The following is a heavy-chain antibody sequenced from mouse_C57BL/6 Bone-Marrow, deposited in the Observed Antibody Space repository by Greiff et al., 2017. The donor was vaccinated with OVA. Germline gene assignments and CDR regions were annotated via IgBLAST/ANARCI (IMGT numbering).Heavy chain of an antibody. V-gene: IGHV5-4*01. CDR2: ISDGGSYT. CDR1: GYTFSSYA. D-gene: IGHD4-1*02. CDR3: ARDERGQLGPSFDY. Sequence: EVQLVESGGGLVKPGGSLKLSCAASGYTFSSYAMSWVRQTPEKRLEWVATISDGGSYTYYPDNVKGRFTISRDNAKNNLYLQMSHLKSEDTAMYYCARDERGQLGPSFDYWGQGTTLTVSS. J-gene: IGHJ2*01.